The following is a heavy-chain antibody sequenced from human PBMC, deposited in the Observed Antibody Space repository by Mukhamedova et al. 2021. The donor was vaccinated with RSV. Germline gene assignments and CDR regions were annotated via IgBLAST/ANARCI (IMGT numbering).Heavy chain of an antibody. Sequence: MHWVRQAPGQGLEWMGWINPNSGGTNYAQKFQGRVTMTRDTSISTAYMELSRLRSDDTAVYYCARDGGSSLGLGYYYYMDVWGQG. V-gene: IGHV1-2*02. J-gene: IGHJ6*03. CDR3: ARDGGSSLGLGYYYYMDV. D-gene: IGHD1-26*01. CDR2: INPNSGGT.